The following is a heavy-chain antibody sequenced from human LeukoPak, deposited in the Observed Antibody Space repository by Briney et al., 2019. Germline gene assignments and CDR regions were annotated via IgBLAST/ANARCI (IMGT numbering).Heavy chain of an antibody. V-gene: IGHV4-38-2*02. D-gene: IGHD3-22*01. CDR3: ARSSYYYGSF. CDR1: GYSISSGYY. J-gene: IGHJ4*02. CDR2: IYHSGST. Sequence: ETLSLTCTVSGYSISSGYYWGWIRQPPGKGLEWIGSIYHSGSTYYNPSLKSRVTISVDTSKKQFSLKLSSVTAADTAVYYCARSSYYYGSFWGQGTLVTVSS.